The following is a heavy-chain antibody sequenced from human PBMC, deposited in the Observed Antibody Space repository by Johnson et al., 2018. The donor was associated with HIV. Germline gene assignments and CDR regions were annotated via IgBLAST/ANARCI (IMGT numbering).Heavy chain of an antibody. J-gene: IGHJ3*02. CDR2: IEYDGSNK. CDR3: ARRGLANAFDI. CDR1: GFTFSSYG. V-gene: IGHV3-33*05. D-gene: IGHD3-10*01. Sequence: QVQLVESGGGVVQPGGSLRLSCAASGFTFSSYGMHWVRQTPGKGLEWVTFIEYDGSNKYYADSVKGRFTISRDNSKNTLYLQMNSLRTEDTAVYYCARRGLANAFDIWGQGTMVTVSS.